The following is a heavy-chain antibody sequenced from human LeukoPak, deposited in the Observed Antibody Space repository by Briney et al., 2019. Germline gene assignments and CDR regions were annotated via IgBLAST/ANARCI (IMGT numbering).Heavy chain of an antibody. Sequence: PGGSLRLSCAASGFTFSSYSMTWVRQAPGKGLEWVSSISSSSSYIYYADSVKGRFTISRDNAKNSLYLQMNSLRAEDTAVYYCARPSSTSPFDPWGQGTLVTVSS. V-gene: IGHV3-21*01. J-gene: IGHJ5*02. CDR1: GFTFSSYS. CDR3: ARPSSTSPFDP. D-gene: IGHD2-2*01. CDR2: ISSSSSYI.